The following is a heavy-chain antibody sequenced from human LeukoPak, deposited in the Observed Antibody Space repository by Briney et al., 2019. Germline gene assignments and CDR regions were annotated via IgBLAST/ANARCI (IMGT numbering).Heavy chain of an antibody. CDR3: ARLSGYGLHYYYYMDV. D-gene: IGHD5-12*01. V-gene: IGHV4-59*12. J-gene: IGHJ6*03. Sequence: KPSETLSLTCTVSGGSISSYYWSWIRQTPGKGLEWIGYIYYSGSTNFNPSLKSRVTISVDTSKNQFSLKLSSVTAADTAVYYCARLSGYGLHYYYYMDVWGSGTTVTVSS. CDR2: IYYSGST. CDR1: GGSISSYY.